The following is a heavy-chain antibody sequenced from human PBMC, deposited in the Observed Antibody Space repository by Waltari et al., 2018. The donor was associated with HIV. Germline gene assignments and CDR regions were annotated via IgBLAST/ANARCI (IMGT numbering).Heavy chain of an antibody. Sequence: QLQLQESGSGLVKPLQTLSLTCAVSGGSISSGDYSWSWIRQPPGKGLEWLGNIEQSGRTNYHPSLKIRVTISVASAKNQFALKLYSVTAADTAVYYCARGRGEDDYIWGSFRYIPYFDYWGQGTLVTVSS. D-gene: IGHD3-16*02. J-gene: IGHJ4*02. CDR2: IEQSGRT. CDR3: ARGRGEDDYIWGSFRYIPYFDY. CDR1: GGSISSGDYS. V-gene: IGHV4-30-2*01.